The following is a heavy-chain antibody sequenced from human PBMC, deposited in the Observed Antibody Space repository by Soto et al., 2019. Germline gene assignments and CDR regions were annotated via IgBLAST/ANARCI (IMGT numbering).Heavy chain of an antibody. CDR3: VRDGRGSWHFDS. CDR1: GFTLSSYW. D-gene: IGHD6-13*01. J-gene: IGHJ4*02. Sequence: PGGSLRLSCAASGFTLSSYWMSWIRQVPGKGLEWVANTKGDGSEMYLIDSVAGRFTISRDNARNTVSLQMNNLRVEDTALYYCVRDGRGSWHFDSWGQGTLVTVSS. CDR2: TKGDGSEM. V-gene: IGHV3-7*01.